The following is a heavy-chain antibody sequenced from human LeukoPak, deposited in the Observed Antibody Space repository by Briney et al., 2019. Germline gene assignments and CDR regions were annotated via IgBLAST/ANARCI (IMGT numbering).Heavy chain of an antibody. V-gene: IGHV1-2*02. Sequence: ASVKVSCKASGYTFTGYYMHWVRQAPGQGLEWMGWINPNSGGTNYAQKFQGRVTMTRDTPISTAYMEVSRLRSDDTAVYYCANGLLRGVQYWGQGTLVTVSS. CDR2: INPNSGGT. D-gene: IGHD3-10*01. J-gene: IGHJ4*02. CDR1: GYTFTGYY. CDR3: ANGLLRGVQY.